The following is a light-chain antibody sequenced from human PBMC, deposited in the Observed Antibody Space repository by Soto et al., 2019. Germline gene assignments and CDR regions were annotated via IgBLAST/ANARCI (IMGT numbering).Light chain of an antibody. CDR3: SSYAGSNDRWV. V-gene: IGLV2-8*01. Sequence: QSALTQPPSASGSPRRSVTISCTGTSSDIGAYNYVSWYQQHPGKAPKLMIHEVSKRPSGVPDRFSGSKSGNTASLTVSGLQAEDEADYYCSSYAGSNDRWVFGGGTKLTVL. CDR2: EVS. CDR1: SSDIGAYNY. J-gene: IGLJ3*02.